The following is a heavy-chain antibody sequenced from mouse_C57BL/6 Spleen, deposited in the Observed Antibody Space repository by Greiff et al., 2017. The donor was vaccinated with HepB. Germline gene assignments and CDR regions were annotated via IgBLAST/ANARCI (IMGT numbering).Heavy chain of an antibody. D-gene: IGHD1-1*01. CDR2: ISTYYGDA. J-gene: IGHJ4*01. CDR1: GYTFTDYA. Sequence: VQLQQSGPELVRPGVSVKISCKGSGYTFTDYAMHWVKQSHAKSLEWIGVISTYYGDASYNQKFKDKATITVDKSSSTAYMELARLTSEDSAVYYCSITTVIATHNSYLHYDAMDYWGQGTSVTVSS. V-gene: IGHV1-67*01. CDR3: SITTVIATHNSYLHYDAMDY.